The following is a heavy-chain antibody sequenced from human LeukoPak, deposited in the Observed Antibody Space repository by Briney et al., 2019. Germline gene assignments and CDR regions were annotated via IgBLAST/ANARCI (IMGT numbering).Heavy chain of an antibody. D-gene: IGHD4-17*01. CDR3: ARDYGGEFDY. Sequence: TSETLSLTCTVSGGSISSFYWSWIRQPPGKGLEWIAYIYYRGSTNYNPSLKSRVAISVDTSRNQFSLKLSSVTAADTAVYYCARDYGGEFDYWGQGTLVAVSS. V-gene: IGHV4-59*01. J-gene: IGHJ4*02. CDR2: IYYRGST. CDR1: GGSISSFY.